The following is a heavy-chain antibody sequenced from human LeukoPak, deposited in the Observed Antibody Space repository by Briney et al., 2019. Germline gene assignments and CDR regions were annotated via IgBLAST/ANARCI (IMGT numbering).Heavy chain of an antibody. CDR2: IYHSGST. D-gene: IGHD3-22*01. J-gene: IGHJ5*02. CDR3: AREPSYDRTNWFDP. Sequence: PSETLSLTCAVSGGSISSGGYSWSWIRQPPGKGLEWIGYIYHSGSTYYDPSLKSRVTISVDRSKNQFSLKLSSVTAADTAVYYCAREPSYDRTNWFDPWGQGTLVTVSS. V-gene: IGHV4-30-2*01. CDR1: GGSISSGGYS.